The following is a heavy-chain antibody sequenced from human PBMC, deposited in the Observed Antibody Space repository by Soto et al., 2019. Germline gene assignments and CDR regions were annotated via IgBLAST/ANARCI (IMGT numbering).Heavy chain of an antibody. D-gene: IGHD2-21*01. J-gene: IGHJ4*02. CDR3: ARLVAAGITYYFDS. CDR2: IYWDDDK. Sequence: QITLKESGPTLVKPTQTLTLTCTFSAFSISTSGVGVCWLRQPPEKPLEWLTFIYWDDDKRYSPSLKSRLTITKDTSKNQVVLRMTNMDPVDTATYYCARLVAAGITYYFDSWGQGTLVTVSS. CDR1: AFSISTSGVG. V-gene: IGHV2-5*02.